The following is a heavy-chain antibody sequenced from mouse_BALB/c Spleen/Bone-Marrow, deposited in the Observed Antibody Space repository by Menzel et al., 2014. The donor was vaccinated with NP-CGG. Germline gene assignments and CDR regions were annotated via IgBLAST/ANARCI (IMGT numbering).Heavy chain of an antibody. CDR1: GNTFTSYD. D-gene: IGHD1-2*01. CDR2: IFPGDSTT. J-gene: IGHJ1*01. V-gene: IGHV1-85*01. Sequence: QVQLKESGVELVKPGASVKLSCKASGNTFTSYDINWVRQRPEQGLEWIGWIFPGDSTTKYNEKFKGKATLSTDKSSSTVHMQLGRLTSEDSAVYFCVRSRLRDWYFDVWGAGTTVTISS. CDR3: VRSRLRDWYFDV.